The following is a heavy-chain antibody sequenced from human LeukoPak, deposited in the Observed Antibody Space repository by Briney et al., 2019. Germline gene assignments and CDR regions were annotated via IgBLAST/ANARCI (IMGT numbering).Heavy chain of an antibody. CDR2: LSVGGTT. D-gene: IGHD3-16*01. Sequence: PGGSLRLSCAASGFTFSSYGMHWVRQAPGKGLEWVSTLSVGGTTYYADSVRGRFTIPRDNSKNTLYLQMNSLRAEDTAIYYCAKGGGEDWPFDYWGQGTLVTVSS. J-gene: IGHJ4*02. CDR1: GFTFSSYG. V-gene: IGHV3-23*01. CDR3: AKGGGEDWPFDY.